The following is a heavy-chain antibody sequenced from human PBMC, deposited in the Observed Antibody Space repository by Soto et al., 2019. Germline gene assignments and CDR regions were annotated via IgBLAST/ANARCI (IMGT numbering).Heavy chain of an antibody. V-gene: IGHV4-39*01. CDR3: ARPVNYYYYYMDV. Sequence: QLQLQESGPGLVKPSETLSLTCTVSGGSISSSTSYWGWIRQPPGKGLEWIGNINYSGSTYYSPSLKSRVTISADTSKNQFSLKLSSVTAADTAVYYCARPVNYYYYYMDVWGKGTMVTVSS. CDR1: GGSISSSTSY. J-gene: IGHJ6*03. CDR2: INYSGST.